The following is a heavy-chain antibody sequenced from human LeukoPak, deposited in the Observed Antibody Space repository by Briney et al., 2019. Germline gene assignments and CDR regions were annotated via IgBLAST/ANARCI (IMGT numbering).Heavy chain of an antibody. D-gene: IGHD2-2*01. V-gene: IGHV3-33*01. J-gene: IGHJ4*02. CDR3: ARDELGYCSSTSCQTFDY. CDR2: IWYDGSNK. Sequence: GRSLRLSCAASGFTFSSYGMHWVHQAPGKGLEWVAVIWYDGSNKYYADSVKGRFTISRDNSKNTLYLQMNSLRAEDTAVYYCARDELGYCSSTSCQTFDYWGQGTLVTVSS. CDR1: GFTFSSYG.